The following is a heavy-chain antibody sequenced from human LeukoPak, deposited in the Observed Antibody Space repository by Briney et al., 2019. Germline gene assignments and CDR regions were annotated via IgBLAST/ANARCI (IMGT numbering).Heavy chain of an antibody. V-gene: IGHV3-7*01. D-gene: IGHD2-8*02. CDR3: ARDTDGSLDY. Sequence: PGGSLRLSCAASGFTFTNSWMAWVRQAPGKGLEWVANIKGDGSTKHSADSLKGRFTISRDNPKNSLYLQMNSLRADDTAVYFCARDTDGSLDYWGQGVLVTVAS. CDR2: IKGDGSTK. CDR1: GFTFTNSW. J-gene: IGHJ4*02.